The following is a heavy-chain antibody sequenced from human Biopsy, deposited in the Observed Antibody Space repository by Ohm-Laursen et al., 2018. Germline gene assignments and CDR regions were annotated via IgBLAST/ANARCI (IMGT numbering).Heavy chain of an antibody. J-gene: IGHJ5*02. CDR2: IFYRGST. Sequence: SDTLSLTCPVSGGSISNNNYYWGWIRQPPGKGLEWIGSIFYRGSTHYKPSLKSRVNISVDTSKNQFSRKLNSVTAADMAVYYCARDYDTSGYYYVSWGQGTLVTVSS. CDR1: GGSISNNNYY. V-gene: IGHV4-39*01. D-gene: IGHD3-22*01. CDR3: ARDYDTSGYYYVS.